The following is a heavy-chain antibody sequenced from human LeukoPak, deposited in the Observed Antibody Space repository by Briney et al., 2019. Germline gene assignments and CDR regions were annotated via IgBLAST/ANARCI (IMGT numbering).Heavy chain of an antibody. CDR1: GVSVSDGRYY. J-gene: IGHJ3*02. Sequence: SQTLSLTCNVSGVSVSDGRYYWTWIRQHPAKGLEWIGYKYYTGSAKYNPSLKSRLTISVDTSKNQFSLQLSSVTAADTATYYCATPYCSSISCLDVFNMWGQGTRVTASS. CDR3: ATPYCSSISCLDVFNM. CDR2: KYYTGSA. V-gene: IGHV4-31*03. D-gene: IGHD2-2*01.